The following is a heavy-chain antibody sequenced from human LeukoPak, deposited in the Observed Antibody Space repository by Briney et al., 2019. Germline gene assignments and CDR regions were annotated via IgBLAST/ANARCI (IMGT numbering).Heavy chain of an antibody. CDR3: ARADTAMVTIDY. CDR2: INHSGST. CDR1: GGSFSGYY. J-gene: IGHJ4*02. D-gene: IGHD5-18*01. V-gene: IGHV4-34*01. Sequence: SETLSLTCAVYGGSFSGYYWSWIRQPPGKGLEWIGEINHSGSTNYNPSLKSRVTISVDTSKNQFSLKLSSVTAADTAVYYCARADTAMVTIDYWGQGTLVTVSS.